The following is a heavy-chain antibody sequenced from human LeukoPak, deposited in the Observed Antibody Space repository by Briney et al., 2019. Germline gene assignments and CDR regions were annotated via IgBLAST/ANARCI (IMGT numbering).Heavy chain of an antibody. V-gene: IGHV1-69*13. CDR2: ILPIFGTA. J-gene: IGHJ6*02. Sequence: ASVNVSCKASGVTFSSYAISWVRQAPGQGLEWMGGILPIFGTANYAQKFQGRVTITADESTSTAYMELSSLRSEDTAVYYCARERSTYYYGSGSESKYYYGMDVWGQGPTVTVSS. CDR3: ARERSTYYYGSGSESKYYYGMDV. CDR1: GVTFSSYA. D-gene: IGHD3-10*01.